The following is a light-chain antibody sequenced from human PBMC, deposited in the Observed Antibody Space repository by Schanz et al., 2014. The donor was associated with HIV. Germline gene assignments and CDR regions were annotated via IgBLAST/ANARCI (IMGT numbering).Light chain of an antibody. CDR3: QSYDAYKNVV. V-gene: IGLV6-57*02. Sequence: NFMLTQPHSVSESPGKTVTISCTGSSGTIAANYVQWYQQRPGSAPTTLIYESIHRLSGVPDRFSGSVDSSSNSASLTISGLKTEDEADYYCQSYDAYKNVVFGGGIKLTVL. J-gene: IGLJ2*01. CDR1: SGTIAANY. CDR2: ESI.